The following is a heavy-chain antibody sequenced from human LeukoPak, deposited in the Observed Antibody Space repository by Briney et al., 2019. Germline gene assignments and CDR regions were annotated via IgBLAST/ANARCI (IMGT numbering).Heavy chain of an antibody. CDR2: ISSSSSYI. V-gene: IGHV3-21*01. J-gene: IGHJ4*02. Sequence: PGGSLRLSCAASGFTFSSYSMNWVRQAPGKGLEWVSSISSSSSYIYYVDSVKGRFTISRDNAKNSLYLQMNSLRAEDTAVYYCARGSSSGWYLIPYWGQGTLVTVSS. D-gene: IGHD6-19*01. CDR3: ARGSSSGWYLIPY. CDR1: GFTFSSYS.